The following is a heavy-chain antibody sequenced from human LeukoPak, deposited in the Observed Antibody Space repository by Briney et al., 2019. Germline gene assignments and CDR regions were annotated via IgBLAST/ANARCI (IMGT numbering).Heavy chain of an antibody. V-gene: IGHV3-48*04. CDR3: ARGRAAAGSDY. CDR1: GFTFSSYS. D-gene: IGHD6-13*01. CDR2: ISSSSSTI. J-gene: IGHJ4*02. Sequence: GGSLRLSCAASGFTFSSYSMNWVRQAPGKGLEWVSYISSSSSTIYYADSVKGRFTISRDNAKNSLYLQMNSLRAEDTAVYYCARGRAAAGSDYWGQGTLVTVSS.